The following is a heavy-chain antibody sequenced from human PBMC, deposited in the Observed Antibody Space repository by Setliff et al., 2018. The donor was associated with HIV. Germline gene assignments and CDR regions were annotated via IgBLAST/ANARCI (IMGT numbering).Heavy chain of an antibody. Sequence: SCAASGFTFSDYYMSWIRQAPGKGLEWVACISASGGSAYYADSVKGRFTISRDNSKNTLYLQMNSLRVEDTAVYYCAKDVSPGQDIVVVTATDYWGQGTLVTVSS. CDR3: AKDVSPGQDIVVVTATDY. CDR1: GFTFSDYY. CDR2: ISASGGSA. J-gene: IGHJ4*02. D-gene: IGHD2-21*02. V-gene: IGHV3-23*01.